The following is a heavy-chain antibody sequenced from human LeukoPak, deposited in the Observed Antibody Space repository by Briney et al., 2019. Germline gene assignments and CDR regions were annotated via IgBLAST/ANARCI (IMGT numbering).Heavy chain of an antibody. CDR1: GGTFSSYA. Sequence: GASVKVSCKASGGTFSSYAISWVRQAPGQGLEWMGRIIPILGIANYAQKFQGRVTITADKSTSTAYMELSSLRSEDTAVYYCARGVVVVPAAIHGWFDPWGQGTLATVSS. CDR3: ARGVVVVPAAIHGWFDP. V-gene: IGHV1-69*04. D-gene: IGHD2-2*01. J-gene: IGHJ5*02. CDR2: IIPILGIA.